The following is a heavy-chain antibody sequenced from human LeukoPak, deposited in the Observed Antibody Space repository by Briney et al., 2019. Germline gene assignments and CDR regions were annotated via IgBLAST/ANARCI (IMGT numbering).Heavy chain of an antibody. CDR3: ARDHCSSTSCYPPDY. D-gene: IGHD2-2*01. Sequence: PGGSLRLSCAASGFTFSSYWIHWVRQAPGKGLVWVSRINSDGSSTSYADPVKGRFTISRDNAKNTLYLQMNSLRAEDTAVYYCARDHCSSTSCYPPDYWGQGTLVTVSS. J-gene: IGHJ4*02. V-gene: IGHV3-74*01. CDR1: GFTFSSYW. CDR2: INSDGSST.